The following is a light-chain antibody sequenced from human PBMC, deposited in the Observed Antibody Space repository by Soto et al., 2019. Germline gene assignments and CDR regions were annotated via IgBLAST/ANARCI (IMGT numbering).Light chain of an antibody. J-gene: IGLJ3*02. V-gene: IGLV2-14*01. CDR3: SSYTTTTRL. CDR1: SSDIGSNNY. CDR2: EVS. Sequence: QSVLTQPASVSGSPGQSITISCTGTSSDIGSNNYVSWFQQRPGKAPTLIIYEVSNRPSGVSTHFSGSKSGNTASLTISGLLPEDEAEYYCSSYTTTTRLFGGGTNFTVL.